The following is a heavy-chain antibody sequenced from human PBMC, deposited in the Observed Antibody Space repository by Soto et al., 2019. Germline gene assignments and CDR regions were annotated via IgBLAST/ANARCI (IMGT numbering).Heavy chain of an antibody. CDR3: ERNTSGRNFDY. CDR2: IYHSGST. J-gene: IGHJ4*02. Sequence: ETLSLTCTVSSSPINSRYYWGWIRQTPGKGLEWVASIYHSGSTHYNPSLKSRATISVDTSNNQFSLRLSSVTAADTAIYYCERNTSGRNFDYWGQGTQVTVSS. D-gene: IGHD6-19*01. CDR1: SSPINSRYY. V-gene: IGHV4-38-2*02.